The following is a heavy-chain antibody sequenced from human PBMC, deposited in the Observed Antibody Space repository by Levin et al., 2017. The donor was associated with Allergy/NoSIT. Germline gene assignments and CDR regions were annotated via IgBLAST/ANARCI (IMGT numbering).Heavy chain of an antibody. V-gene: IGHV3-74*01. CDR1: GFAFNLSW. J-gene: IGHJ4*02. CDR3: TREVCSDGVCKDFDY. D-gene: IGHD2-8*01. CDR2: ISGDGGSV. Sequence: LSLTCAASGFAFNLSWIHWVRQAPGKGLVWVSRISGDGGSVAYADSVKGRFTISRDNAKNTVFLQMNSLRAEDTAMYYCTREVCSDGVCKDFDYWGQGTPVTVSS.